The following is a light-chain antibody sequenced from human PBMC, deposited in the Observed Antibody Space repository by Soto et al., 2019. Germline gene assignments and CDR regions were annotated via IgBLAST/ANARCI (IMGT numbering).Light chain of an antibody. V-gene: IGKV3-15*01. CDR2: GAS. CDR1: QSVSSY. Sequence: EIVLTQSPATLSLSPGERATLSCRASQSVSSYLAWYQQKPGQAPRLLIYGASTRATGIPARFSGNGSGTEFTLTISSLQSEDLAVYYCQQYKNWLTWTFGQGTKVDIK. J-gene: IGKJ1*01. CDR3: QQYKNWLTWT.